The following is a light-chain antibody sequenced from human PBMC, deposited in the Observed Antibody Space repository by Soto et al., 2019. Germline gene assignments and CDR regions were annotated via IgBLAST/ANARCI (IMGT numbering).Light chain of an antibody. J-gene: IGKJ4*01. V-gene: IGKV3-15*01. Sequence: ERIMTQSPDTLSVSPGESATLSCRASQSVSSNLAWYQQKPGQAPRLLIYGVSTRATGIPARFSGSGSETKFTLTISSLQSEDFAVYYCQQYNNWPPLTFGGGTKVDIK. CDR2: GVS. CDR1: QSVSSN. CDR3: QQYNNWPPLT.